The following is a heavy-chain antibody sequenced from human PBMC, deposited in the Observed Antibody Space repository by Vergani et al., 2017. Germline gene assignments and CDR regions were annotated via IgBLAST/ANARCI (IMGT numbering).Heavy chain of an antibody. CDR3: VKDGEQQPLLIFDY. CDR1: GFTFSSYA. J-gene: IGHJ4*02. CDR2: ISSNGGST. Sequence: VQLVQSGGGLVQPGGSLRLSCSASGFTFSSYAMHWVRQAPGKGLEYVSAISSNGGSTYYADSVKGRFTISRDNSKNTLYLQMSSLRAGDTAVYYCVKDGEQQPLLIFDYWGQGTLVTVSS. D-gene: IGHD6-25*01. V-gene: IGHV3-64D*06.